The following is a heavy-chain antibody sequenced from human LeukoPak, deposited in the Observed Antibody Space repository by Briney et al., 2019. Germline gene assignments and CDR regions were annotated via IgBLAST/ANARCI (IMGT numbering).Heavy chain of an antibody. Sequence: GGSLRLSCAPSGFPFMSYEINWARQAPGKGREGVSYISSSGSTIHYAESVKGRFTISRENSKNTLYLQMNSLRAEDTALYYCARDGGSGSSSSWYDYWGQGTLVTVSS. D-gene: IGHD6-13*01. J-gene: IGHJ4*02. CDR1: GFPFMSYE. V-gene: IGHV3-48*03. CDR3: ARDGGSGSSSSWYDY. CDR2: ISSSGSTI.